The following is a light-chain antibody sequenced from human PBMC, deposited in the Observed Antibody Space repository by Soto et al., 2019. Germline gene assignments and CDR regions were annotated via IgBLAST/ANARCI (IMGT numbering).Light chain of an antibody. CDR2: AAS. J-gene: IGKJ5*01. V-gene: IGKV1-33*01. Sequence: DIKMTQSPSSLSASVGDRATISCQASQNINNYLDWYQQKPGRAPKLLISAASNLEAGVPSRFRGSGSGTDFTFTISRLQPEDIATYYCQQYENLPTFGQGTRLEIK. CDR3: QQYENLPT. CDR1: QNINNY.